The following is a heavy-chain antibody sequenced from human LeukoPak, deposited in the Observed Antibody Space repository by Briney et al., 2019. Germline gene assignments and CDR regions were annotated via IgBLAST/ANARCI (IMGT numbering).Heavy chain of an antibody. Sequence: PGGSLRLSCAASGFTFSSYWMGWVRQAPGKGLVWVSRINSDGSSTNYADSVKGRFTISRDNAKNTLYVQMNSLRAEDTAVYYCAARGYCSGTSCLLEYWGQGTLVTVSS. J-gene: IGHJ4*02. CDR1: GFTFSSYW. CDR3: AARGYCSGTSCLLEY. D-gene: IGHD2-2*01. CDR2: INSDGSST. V-gene: IGHV3-74*01.